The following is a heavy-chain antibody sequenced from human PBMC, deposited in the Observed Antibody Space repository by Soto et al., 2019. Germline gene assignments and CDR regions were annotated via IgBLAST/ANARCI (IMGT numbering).Heavy chain of an antibody. V-gene: IGHV1-69*09. CDR2: INPASQLR. D-gene: IGHD2-21*01. Sequence: QVELLQSGTEVKRPGSSVKVSCKASGVPFNSYGFAWVRQAPGRGLEWVGRINPASQLRNYEQSLQGRVTITAETSTTTAYMELSGLTTEDTSVYYGAWMKLVSLDHWGQGTLVTVSS. J-gene: IGHJ4*02. CDR3: AWMKLVSLDH. CDR1: GVPFNSYG.